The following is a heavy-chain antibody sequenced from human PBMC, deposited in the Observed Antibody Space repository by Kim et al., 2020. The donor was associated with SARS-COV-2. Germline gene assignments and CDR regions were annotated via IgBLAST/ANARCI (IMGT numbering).Heavy chain of an antibody. CDR2: INTNTGNP. Sequence: ASVKVSCKASGYTFTSYAMNWVRQAPGQGLEWMGWINTNTGNPTYAQGFTGRFVFSLDTSVSTAYLQISSLKAEDTAVYYCARLADFGVVIMGYYYGMDVWGQGTTVTVSS. CDR1: GYTFTSYA. J-gene: IGHJ6*02. V-gene: IGHV7-4-1*02. CDR3: ARLADFGVVIMGYYYGMDV. D-gene: IGHD3-3*01.